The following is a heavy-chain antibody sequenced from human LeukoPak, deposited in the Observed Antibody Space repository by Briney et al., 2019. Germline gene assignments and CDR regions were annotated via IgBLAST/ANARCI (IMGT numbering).Heavy chain of an antibody. Sequence: SETLSLTCTVSGGSISSGDFYWSWIRQPPEKGLEYIGYIYHSGITFYNPSLRSRVTVSIDTSKNQFSLKLSSVTAADTAVYYCARDRSTVDYYGLDVWGQGTTVIVSS. CDR2: IYHSGIT. CDR1: GGSISSGDFY. J-gene: IGHJ6*02. CDR3: ARDRSTVDYYGLDV. D-gene: IGHD4-11*01. V-gene: IGHV4-30-4*01.